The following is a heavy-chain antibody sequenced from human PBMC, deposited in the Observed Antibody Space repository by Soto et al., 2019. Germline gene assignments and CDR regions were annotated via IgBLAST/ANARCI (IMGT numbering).Heavy chain of an antibody. CDR2: IIPVLGTP. V-gene: IGHV1-69*08. J-gene: IGHJ6*02. CDR3: ASVAASRATELDV. Sequence: QLHLVQSGAEVKKPGSSVKVSCKGSGDTFSSYTITWVRQAPGQGLEWMGRIIPVLGTPNYAQKFQGRVTIPADKSTDTVYMELSSLRSEDTAVYFCASVAASRATELDVWGQGTTVTVSS. CDR1: GDTFSSYT. D-gene: IGHD6-19*01.